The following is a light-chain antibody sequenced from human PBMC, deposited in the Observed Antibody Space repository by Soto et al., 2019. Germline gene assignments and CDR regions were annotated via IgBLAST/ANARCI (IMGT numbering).Light chain of an antibody. CDR3: QQSSSIPIT. CDR2: AAS. Sequence: DIQMTQSPSSLSASVGDRVTITFRASQSISSYLNWYQQKPGKAPKLLIYAASSLQSGVPSRFSGSGSGTDFTLTISSLQPEDFATYYCQQSSSIPITFGQGTRLEI. CDR1: QSISSY. J-gene: IGKJ5*01. V-gene: IGKV1-39*01.